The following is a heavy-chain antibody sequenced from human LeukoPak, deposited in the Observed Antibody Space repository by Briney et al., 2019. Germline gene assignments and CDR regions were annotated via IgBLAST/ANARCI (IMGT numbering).Heavy chain of an antibody. CDR1: GGSISSGGYY. D-gene: IGHD2-21*02. CDR2: INHSGST. V-gene: IGHV4-30-2*01. CDR3: ARGLSAIVH. J-gene: IGHJ4*02. Sequence: SQTLSLTCAVSGGSISSGGYYWSWIRQPPGKGLEWIGEINHSGSTNYNPSLKSRVTISVDTSKNQFSLKLSSVTAADTAVYYCARGLSAIVHWGQGTQVTVSS.